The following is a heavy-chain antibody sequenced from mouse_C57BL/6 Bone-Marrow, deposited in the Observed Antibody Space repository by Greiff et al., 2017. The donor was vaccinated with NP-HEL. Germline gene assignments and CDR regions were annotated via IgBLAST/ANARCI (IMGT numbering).Heavy chain of an antibody. D-gene: IGHD2-4*01. CDR3: ARTGYDDVPVAD. CDR1: GFSLTSYG. Sequence: VQLQPSGPGLVQPSQSLSITCTVSGFSLTSYGVHWVRQSPGKGLEWLGVIWSGGSTDYNAAFISRLSISQDNSKSQVFFKMKSLEADDTAIYYWARTGYDDVPVADWGQGTLVTVSA. CDR2: IWSGGST. J-gene: IGHJ3*01. V-gene: IGHV2-2*01.